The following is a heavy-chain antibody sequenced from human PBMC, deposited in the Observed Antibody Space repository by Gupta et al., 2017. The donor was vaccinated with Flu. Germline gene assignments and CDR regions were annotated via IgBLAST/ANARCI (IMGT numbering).Heavy chain of an antibody. CDR3: ASEGPSGGY. CDR2: ISRGSSYT. J-gene: IGHJ4*02. V-gene: IGHV3-11*05. CDR1: GFTFSAYY. D-gene: IGHD1-26*01. Sequence: QLHLVESGGGLVKPGGSLRLSCTASGFTFSAYYMSWIRQAPGKGLEWVAYISRGSSYTNYGDSVEGRFTISRDNAQNSLLLQMNSLRVEDTAIYYCASEGPSGGYWGQGTLVTVST.